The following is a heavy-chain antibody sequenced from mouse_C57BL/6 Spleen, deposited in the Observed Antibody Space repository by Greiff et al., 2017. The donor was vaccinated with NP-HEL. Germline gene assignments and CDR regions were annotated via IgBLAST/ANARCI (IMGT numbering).Heavy chain of an antibody. Sequence: EVKLVESGGGLVQPKGSLKLSCAASGFSFNTYAMNWVRQAPGKGLEWVARIRSKSNNYATYYADSVKDRFTISSDDSESMLYLQMNNLKTEDTAMYYCVRHEVTTGGYAMDYWGQGTSVTVSS. D-gene: IGHD2-2*01. V-gene: IGHV10-1*01. CDR2: IRSKSNNYAT. CDR3: VRHEVTTGGYAMDY. CDR1: GFSFNTYA. J-gene: IGHJ4*01.